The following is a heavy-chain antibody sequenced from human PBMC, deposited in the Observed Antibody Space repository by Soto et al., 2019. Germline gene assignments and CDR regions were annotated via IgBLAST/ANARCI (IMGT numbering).Heavy chain of an antibody. Sequence: GGSLRLSCAASGFIFENFGMSWVRQAPGKGLEWISSISGGGLKKYYADSVKGRFTISRDNSKSTVYLELNNLSAEDTAVYHCAKNQGVELVPLATVDWFDPWGQGSVVTVSS. CDR2: ISGGGLKK. J-gene: IGHJ5*02. CDR1: GFIFENFG. D-gene: IGHD1-26*01. CDR3: AKNQGVELVPLATVDWFDP. V-gene: IGHV3-23*01.